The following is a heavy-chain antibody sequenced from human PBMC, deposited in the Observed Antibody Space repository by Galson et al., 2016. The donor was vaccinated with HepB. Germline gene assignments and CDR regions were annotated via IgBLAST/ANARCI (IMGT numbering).Heavy chain of an antibody. CDR3: ARCLQDITGDDAFDI. D-gene: IGHD1-14*01. J-gene: IGHJ3*02. CDR1: GFTFGCHA. CDR2: ISGGGGLT. V-gene: IGHV3-23*01. Sequence: SLRLSCAASGFTFGCHAMTWVRQGPGKGLEWVSGISGGGGLTHYRHSVRGRFTISRDNSKNTLYLQMINLRAEDTAIYYCARCLQDITGDDAFDIWGRGTMVTVSP.